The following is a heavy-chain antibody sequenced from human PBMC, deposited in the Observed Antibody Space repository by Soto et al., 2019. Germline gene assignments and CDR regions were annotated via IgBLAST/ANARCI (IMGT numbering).Heavy chain of an antibody. CDR1: GASISSGDYY. J-gene: IGHJ3*02. CDR3: ASYGDYDDAFDI. Sequence: SETLSLTCNVSGASISSGDYYWSWIRQPPGKGLEWIGYIYFSESTSYNPSLKSRVTISGDKSKNQFSLKLSSVTAADTAVYYCASYGDYDDAFDIWGQGTMVTVSS. V-gene: IGHV4-30-4*01. D-gene: IGHD4-17*01. CDR2: IYFSEST.